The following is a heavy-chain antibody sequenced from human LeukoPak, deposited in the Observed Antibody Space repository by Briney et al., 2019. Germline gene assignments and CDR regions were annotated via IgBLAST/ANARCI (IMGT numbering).Heavy chain of an antibody. CDR3: ASPLGVAGSDY. V-gene: IGHV3-30*01. Sequence: GGSLRLSCAASGFTFSSYAMHWVRQAPGKGLEWVAVISYDGSNKYYADSVKGRFTISSDNSKNTLYLQMNSLRAEDTAVYYCASPLGVAGSDYWGQGTLVTVSS. CDR2: ISYDGSNK. CDR1: GFTFSSYA. J-gene: IGHJ4*02. D-gene: IGHD6-19*01.